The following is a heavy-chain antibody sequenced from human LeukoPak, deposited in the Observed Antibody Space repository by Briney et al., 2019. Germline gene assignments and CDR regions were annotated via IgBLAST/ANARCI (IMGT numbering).Heavy chain of an antibody. J-gene: IGHJ6*03. CDR2: ISSSSSTI. CDR1: GFTFSRYS. V-gene: IGHV3-48*01. D-gene: IGHD5-12*01. CDR3: AREGLRLVYYYYYMDV. Sequence: GGSLRLSCAASGFTFSRYSMNWVRQTPGKGLEWVSYISSSSSTIYYADSVKGRFTISRDNAKNSLYLQMNSLRAEDTAVYYCAREGLRLVYYYYYMDVWGKGTTVTVSS.